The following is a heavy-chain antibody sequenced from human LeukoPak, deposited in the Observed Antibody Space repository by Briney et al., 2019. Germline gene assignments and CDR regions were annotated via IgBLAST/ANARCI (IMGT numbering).Heavy chain of an antibody. CDR1: GFTFSSYW. D-gene: IGHD3-22*01. CDR2: IYSGGNT. Sequence: GGSLRLSCAASGFTFSSYWMSWVRQAPGKGLQWVSVIYSGGNTYYADSVKGRFTISRDNSKNTLYLQMNSLRAEDTAVYYCAGRTVTPYYHDSSGFHLQYWGQGTLVTVSS. CDR3: AGRTVTPYYHDSSGFHLQY. V-gene: IGHV3-53*01. J-gene: IGHJ1*01.